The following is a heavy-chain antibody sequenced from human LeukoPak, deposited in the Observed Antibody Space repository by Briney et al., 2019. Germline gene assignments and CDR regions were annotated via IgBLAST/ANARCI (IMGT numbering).Heavy chain of an antibody. V-gene: IGHV3-7*01. CDR1: GFTLSSNW. J-gene: IGHJ4*02. D-gene: IGHD5-12*01. Sequence: GGSLRLSCGASGFTLSSNWMTWVRQAPGRGLERVASIKQDGSVKYYVDSVKGRFTISRDNARNSLSLQMDSLGVEDTAVYFCARWGQTSGYYYVDNWGQGTLVTVSS. CDR3: ARWGQTSGYYYVDN. CDR2: IKQDGSVK.